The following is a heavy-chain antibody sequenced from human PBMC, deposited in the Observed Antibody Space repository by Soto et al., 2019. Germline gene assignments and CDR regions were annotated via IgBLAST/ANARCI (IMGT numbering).Heavy chain of an antibody. V-gene: IGHV1-18*01. J-gene: IGHJ5*02. CDR1: GYTFTSYG. D-gene: IGHD2-2*01. Sequence: ASVKVSCKASGYTFTSYGISWVRQAPGQGLEWMGWISAYNGNTNYAQKLQGRVTMTTDTSTSTAYMELRSLRSDDTAVYYCARRVVVVPAAMRGLNWFDPWGQGTLVTVSS. CDR2: ISAYNGNT. CDR3: ARRVVVVPAAMRGLNWFDP.